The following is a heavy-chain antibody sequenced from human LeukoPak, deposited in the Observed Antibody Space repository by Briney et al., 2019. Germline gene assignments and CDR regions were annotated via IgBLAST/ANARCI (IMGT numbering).Heavy chain of an antibody. CDR3: ARSITMVRGVIPPGY. J-gene: IGHJ4*02. D-gene: IGHD3-10*01. CDR2: SNPNIGGT. Sequence: ASVKLSCKASGYTFTGYYMHWVRQAPGQGLEWMGWSNPNIGGTNYAQKFQGRVTMTRDTSISTAYMELSRLRSDDTAVYYCARSITMVRGVIPPGYWGQGTLVTVSP. CDR1: GYTFTGYY. V-gene: IGHV1-2*02.